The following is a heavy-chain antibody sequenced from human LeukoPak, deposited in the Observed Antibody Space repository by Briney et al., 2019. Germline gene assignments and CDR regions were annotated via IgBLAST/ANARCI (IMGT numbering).Heavy chain of an antibody. CDR2: INHSGST. V-gene: IGHV4-34*01. CDR3: ARGVGASRCSGGSCSDY. Sequence: PSETLSLTCAVYGGSFSGYYGSWIRQPPGKGLEWIGEINHSGSTNYNPSLKSRVTISVDTSKNQFSLKLSSVTAADTAVYYCARGVGASRCSGGSCSDYWGQGTLVTVSS. J-gene: IGHJ4*02. D-gene: IGHD2-15*01. CDR1: GGSFSGYY.